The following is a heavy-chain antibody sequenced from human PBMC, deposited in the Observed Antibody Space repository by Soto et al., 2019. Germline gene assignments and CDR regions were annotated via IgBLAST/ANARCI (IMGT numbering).Heavy chain of an antibody. CDR3: ARESVGMGAAGRTRNDAFDI. D-gene: IGHD6-13*01. J-gene: IGHJ3*02. V-gene: IGHV1-18*04. CDR2: ISAYNGNT. Sequence: QVQLVQSGAEVKKPGASVKVSCKASGYTFTSYGISWVRQAPGQGLEWMGWISAYNGNTNYAQKLQGRVTMTTDTSTSTAYMELRSLRSDDTAVYYCARESVGMGAAGRTRNDAFDIWGQGTMVTASS. CDR1: GYTFTSYG.